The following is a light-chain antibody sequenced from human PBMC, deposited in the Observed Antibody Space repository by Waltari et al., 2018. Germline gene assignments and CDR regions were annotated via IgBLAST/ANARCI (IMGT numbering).Light chain of an antibody. CDR3: QQYNNWPIT. CDR2: GAS. CDR1: QSVSSI. Sequence: EIVLRQSPATLSVSLGDSATLSCRASQSVSSILAWYQQNPGQAPRLLIYGASTSATGIPARFSGSGSGTEFTLTISSLQSEDFAVYYCQQYNNWPITFGQGTRLEIK. V-gene: IGKV3-15*01. J-gene: IGKJ5*01.